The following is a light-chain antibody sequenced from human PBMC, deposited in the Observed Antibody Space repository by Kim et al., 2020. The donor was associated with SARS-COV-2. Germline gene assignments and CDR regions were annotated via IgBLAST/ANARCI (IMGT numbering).Light chain of an antibody. CDR2: KTS. Sequence: SASVGDRVTMTYRASQIFTSLLAWYQQRPGKAPDLLIYKTSTLQSGVPSRFSGSRSDTEFTLTISSLQPDDFATYYCQQYNSYPYTFGQGTKLEI. V-gene: IGKV1-5*03. CDR1: QIFTSL. CDR3: QQYNSYPYT. J-gene: IGKJ2*01.